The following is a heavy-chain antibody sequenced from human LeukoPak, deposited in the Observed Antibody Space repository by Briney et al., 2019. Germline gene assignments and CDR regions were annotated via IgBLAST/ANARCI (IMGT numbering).Heavy chain of an antibody. CDR2: IYTSGST. D-gene: IGHD4-17*01. V-gene: IGHV4-4*07. CDR3: ARDMDGDYEQDY. CDR1: GGSISMYY. Sequence: AEPLSLTCTLPGGSISMYYWSWSRQPAGKGLEWIGRIYTSGSTNYNPSLKSRVTMSVDTSKNQFSLKLSSVTAADTAVYYCARDMDGDYEQDYWGQGTLVTVSS. J-gene: IGHJ4*02.